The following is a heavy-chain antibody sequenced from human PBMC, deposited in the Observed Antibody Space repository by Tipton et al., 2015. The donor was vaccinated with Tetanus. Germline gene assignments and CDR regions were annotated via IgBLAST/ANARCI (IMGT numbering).Heavy chain of an antibody. J-gene: IGHJ4*02. CDR3: ARDERYGDYVY. CDR2: ISHSGRT. Sequence: TLSLTCAVSGGSVSNGGYSWSWIRQPPGKGLECIGYISHSGRTYYNPSLKSRVTISIDSSKNQFSLKLTSVTAADTAVYYCARDERYGDYVYWGQGALVTVSS. CDR1: GGSVSNGGYS. V-gene: IGHV4-30-2*01. D-gene: IGHD4-17*01.